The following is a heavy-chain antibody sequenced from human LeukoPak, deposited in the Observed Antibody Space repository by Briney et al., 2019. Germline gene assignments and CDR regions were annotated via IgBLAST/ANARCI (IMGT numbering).Heavy chain of an antibody. J-gene: IGHJ6*03. V-gene: IGHV1-69*05. Sequence: GSSVTVSCKASGGTFSSYAISWVRQAPGQGLEWMGGIIPIFGTANYAQKFQGRVTITTDESTSTAYMELSSLRSEDTAVYYCARGIAAAGLDRKRGYYYYMDVWGKGTTVTVSS. CDR3: ARGIAAAGLDRKRGYYYYMDV. CDR1: GGTFSSYA. D-gene: IGHD6-13*01. CDR2: IIPIFGTA.